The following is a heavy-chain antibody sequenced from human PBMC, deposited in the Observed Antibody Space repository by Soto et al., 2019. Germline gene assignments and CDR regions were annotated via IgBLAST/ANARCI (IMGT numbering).Heavy chain of an antibody. Sequence: QVQLQESGPGLVKPSETLSLTCTVSGGSISSYYWSWIRQPPGKGLEWIGYIYYSGSTNYNPSLTSRVTISVDTSKIYFSLKLSSVTDADTAVYSCARALILTGYDIHDDFDLWGQGTMVTVSS. D-gene: IGHD3-9*01. J-gene: IGHJ3*01. CDR3: ARALILTGYDIHDDFDL. CDR2: IYYSGST. CDR1: GGSISSYY. V-gene: IGHV4-59*01.